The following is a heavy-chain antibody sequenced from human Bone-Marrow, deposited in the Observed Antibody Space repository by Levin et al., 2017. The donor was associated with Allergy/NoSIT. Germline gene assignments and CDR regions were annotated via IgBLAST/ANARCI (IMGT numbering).Heavy chain of an antibody. J-gene: IGHJ6*03. V-gene: IGHV4-59*01. CDR2: IYYSGST. D-gene: IGHD6-6*01. Sequence: PGGSLRLSCTVSGGSISSYYWGWIRQPPGKGLEWIGYIYYSGSTNYNPSLKSRVTISVDTSKNQFSLKLSSVTAADTAVYYCARGPYSSSPVPKYYYYMDVWGKGTTVTVSS. CDR3: ARGPYSSSPVPKYYYYMDV. CDR1: GGSISSYY.